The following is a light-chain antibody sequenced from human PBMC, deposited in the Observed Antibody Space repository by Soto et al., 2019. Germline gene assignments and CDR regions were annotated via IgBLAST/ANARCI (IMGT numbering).Light chain of an antibody. J-gene: IGKJ5*01. CDR3: QQRSNWPPT. CDR1: QSISSW. Sequence: DIQMTQSPSSVSASVGDSVTITCRASQSISSWLAWYQQKPGKAPKLLIYDASSLESGVPSRFSGSGSGTDFTLTISSLEPEDFAAYYCQQRSNWPPTFGQGTRLEIK. V-gene: IGKV1-5*01. CDR2: DAS.